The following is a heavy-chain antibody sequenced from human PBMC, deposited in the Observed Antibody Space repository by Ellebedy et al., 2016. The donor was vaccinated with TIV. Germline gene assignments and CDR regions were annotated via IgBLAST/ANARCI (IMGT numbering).Heavy chain of an antibody. D-gene: IGHD5-24*01. CDR3: ARDSRDGHNFAVFGYHGMDV. V-gene: IGHV1-69*04. CDR2: IIPILGIA. Sequence: AASVKVSCKASGGTFSSYGFSWVRQAPGQGLEWMGRIIPILGIANYAQKFQGRVTITADKSTSTAYMELSRLRSEDTAVYYCARDSRDGHNFAVFGYHGMDVWGQGTTVTVSS. J-gene: IGHJ6*02. CDR1: GGTFSSYG.